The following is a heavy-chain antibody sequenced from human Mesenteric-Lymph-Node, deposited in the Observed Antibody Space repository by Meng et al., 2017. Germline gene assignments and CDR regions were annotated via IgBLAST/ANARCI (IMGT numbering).Heavy chain of an antibody. J-gene: IGHJ5*02. CDR3: ARALGGYCTSTSCQNWFGP. CDR2: ISTRSSYI. D-gene: IGHD2-2*01. Sequence: GGSLKISCAASGFTFSSYSMNWVRQAPGKGLEWVSSISTRSSYIHYAASVKGRFTISRDNAKNSLYLQMDSLAAEDTAVYYCARALGGYCTSTSCQNWFGPWGQGTLVTVSS. CDR1: GFTFSSYS. V-gene: IGHV3-21*01.